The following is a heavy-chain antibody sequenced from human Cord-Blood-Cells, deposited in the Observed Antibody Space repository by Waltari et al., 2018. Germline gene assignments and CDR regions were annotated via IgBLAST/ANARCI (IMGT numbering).Heavy chain of an antibody. CDR3: ARGKYDILTGYYSN. J-gene: IGHJ4*02. D-gene: IGHD3-9*01. V-gene: IGHV4-34*01. CDR2: NKHSGSN. Sequence: QVQLQPRGSGLLKPSQTLSLTCAVYGGSSSGPYWRWLRQPPRKGVERIGENKHSGSNNYNPSLKSRITIPVDTSKNKFSVKLSSVTAADAAVYYCARGKYDILTGYYSNWGQGTLVTVSS. CDR1: GGSSSGPY.